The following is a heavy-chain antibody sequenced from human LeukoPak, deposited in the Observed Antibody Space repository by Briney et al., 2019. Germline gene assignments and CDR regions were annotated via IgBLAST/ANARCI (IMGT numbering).Heavy chain of an antibody. CDR2: ISNSGRSI. Sequence: GGSLRLSCAASGFTLSSYEMNWVRQAPGKGLEWISYISNSGRSIYYTDSVKGRFTISRDNAKNSLYLQMNSLRAEDTAVYYCARDREPDAFDIWGQGTMVTVSS. V-gene: IGHV3-48*03. CDR1: GFTLSSYE. J-gene: IGHJ3*02. CDR3: ARDREPDAFDI.